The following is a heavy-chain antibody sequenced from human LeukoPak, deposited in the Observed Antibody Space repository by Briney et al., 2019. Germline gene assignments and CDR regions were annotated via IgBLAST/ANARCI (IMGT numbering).Heavy chain of an antibody. CDR1: GFTFSNYE. CDR3: ARVTD. CDR2: ISSSANTI. Sequence: GGSLRLSCAASGFTFSNYEMNWVRQAPGKGLEWVSFISSSANTIYYADSVKGRFTISRDNAKNSLYLQMSSLRAEDTAAYYCARVTDWGQGTLVTVSS. V-gene: IGHV3-48*03. J-gene: IGHJ1*01.